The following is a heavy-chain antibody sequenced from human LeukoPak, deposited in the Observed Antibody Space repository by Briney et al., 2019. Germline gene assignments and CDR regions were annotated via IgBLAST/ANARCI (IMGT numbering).Heavy chain of an antibody. CDR2: ISSSGSTV. J-gene: IGHJ3*02. D-gene: IGHD3-22*01. CDR1: EFTFSSYE. CDR3: ARQGTVVVTRNAFDI. V-gene: IGHV3-48*03. Sequence: GGSLRLSCAASEFTFSSYEMNWVRQAPGRGLEWVSYISSSGSTVYYAGSVKGRFTISRDNAKNSLYLQMNSLRAEDTAVYYCARQGTVVVTRNAFDIWGQGTMVTVSS.